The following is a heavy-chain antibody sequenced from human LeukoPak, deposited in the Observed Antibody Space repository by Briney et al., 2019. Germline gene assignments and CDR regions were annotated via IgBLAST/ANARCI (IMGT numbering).Heavy chain of an antibody. CDR3: AKGSCSGTSCYSGLD. CDR2: ISSSSSTI. CDR1: GFTFSSYS. D-gene: IGHD2-2*01. V-gene: IGHV3-48*01. J-gene: IGHJ4*02. Sequence: GGSLRLSCAASGFTFSSYSMNWVRQAPGKGLEWVSYISSSSSTIYYADSVKGRFTISRDNSKNTLFLQMNSLRAEDTAVYYCAKGSCSGTSCYSGLDWGQGTLVTVSS.